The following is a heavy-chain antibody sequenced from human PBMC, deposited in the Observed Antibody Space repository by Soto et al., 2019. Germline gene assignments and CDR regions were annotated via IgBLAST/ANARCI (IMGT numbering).Heavy chain of an antibody. CDR3: ARDHLAGRDTTCFDP. D-gene: IGHD6-19*01. V-gene: IGHV4-59*01. J-gene: IGHJ5*02. CDR1: GGSISSYY. Sequence: QVQLQESGPGLVKPSETLSLTCTVSGGSISSYYWSWIRQPPGTGLEWIGYSYYSGSTNYNPSPKSRVTIAIDTSTNQFSLKLSSVTAADPAVYDCARDHLAGRDTTCFDPWCQGTLVTVSS. CDR2: SYYSGST.